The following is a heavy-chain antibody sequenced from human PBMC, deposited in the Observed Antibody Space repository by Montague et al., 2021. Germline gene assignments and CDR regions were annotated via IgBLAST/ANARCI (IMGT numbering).Heavy chain of an antibody. CDR1: GASISDYY. V-gene: IGHV4-59*01. J-gene: IGHJ6*02. Sequence: SETLSLTCSVSGASISDYYWSWIRQPPGKGLEWIGYIYYSRRTNYNPSPKSRVTISVDTSKNQFSLKLSSVTAADTAFYYCAMTNPYYYYGMDVWGQGTTVTVSS. D-gene: IGHD1-14*01. CDR3: AMTNPYYYYGMDV. CDR2: IYYSRRT.